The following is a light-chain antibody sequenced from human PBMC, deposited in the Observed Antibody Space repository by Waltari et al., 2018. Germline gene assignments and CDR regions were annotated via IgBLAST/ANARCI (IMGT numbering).Light chain of an antibody. CDR1: SNDIGFYNY. CDR3: CSYGGSYTWV. CDR2: DVT. V-gene: IGLV2-11*01. J-gene: IGLJ3*02. Sequence: QSALTQPRSVSGSPGQSVTISCTGTSNDIGFYNYVSWYQQHPGKAPKVLSYDVTKRPSGVPDRFSGSKSGNTASLTISGLQAEDEADYYCCSYGGSYTWVFGGGTWLTVL.